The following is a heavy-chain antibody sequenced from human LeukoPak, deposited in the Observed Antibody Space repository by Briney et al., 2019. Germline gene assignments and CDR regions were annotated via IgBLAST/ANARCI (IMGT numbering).Heavy chain of an antibody. V-gene: IGHV3-21*01. Sequence: PGGSLRLSCAASGFTFSSYDMNWVRQAPGKGLEWVSPISSRSTSIYYADSVKGRFTISRDNAKNSLYLQMNSLRAEDTAVYWCARDYIAYDPLDYWGQGTLVTVSS. CDR3: ARDYIAYDPLDY. CDR1: GFTFSSYD. CDR2: ISSRSTSI. J-gene: IGHJ4*02. D-gene: IGHD3-3*01.